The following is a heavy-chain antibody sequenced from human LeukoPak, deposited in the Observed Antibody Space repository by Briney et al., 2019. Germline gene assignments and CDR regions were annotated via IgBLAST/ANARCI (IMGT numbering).Heavy chain of an antibody. J-gene: IGHJ4*02. CDR2: IYYSGST. Sequence: SETLSLTCTVSGGSISSYYWGWIRQPPGKGLEWIGSIYYSGSTYYNPSLKSRVTISVDTSKNQFSLKLSSVTAADTAVYYCASVYYYGSGRLYYFDYWGQGTLVTVSS. CDR1: GGSISSYY. V-gene: IGHV4-39*07. CDR3: ASVYYYGSGRLYYFDY. D-gene: IGHD3-10*01.